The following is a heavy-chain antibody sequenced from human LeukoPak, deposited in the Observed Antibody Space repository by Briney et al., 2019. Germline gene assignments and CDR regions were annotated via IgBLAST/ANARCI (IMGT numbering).Heavy chain of an antibody. Sequence: GGALRLSCAASGFTFNHFWMSWIRQAPGKGLEWVAYIKKTGSETYYVDSVKGRFTITRDNTRNSLFLQMYSLRAEDTAVYFCAREDGYCSGGNCYSYFDSWGQGTLVTVSA. V-gene: IGHV3-7*01. D-gene: IGHD2-15*01. J-gene: IGHJ4*02. CDR1: GFTFNHFW. CDR3: AREDGYCSGGNCYSYFDS. CDR2: IKKTGSET.